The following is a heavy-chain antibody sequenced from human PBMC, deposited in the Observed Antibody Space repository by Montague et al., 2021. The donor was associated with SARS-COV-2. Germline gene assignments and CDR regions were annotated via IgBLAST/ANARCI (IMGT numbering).Heavy chain of an antibody. CDR2: IYYSGXT. J-gene: IGHJ6*02. D-gene: IGHD6-13*01. CDR3: ARVGRQQLVRLSGMDV. V-gene: IGHV4-39*07. Sequence: SETLSLTCTVSGGSISSSSYCWGWIRQPPGKGLEWIGSIYYSGXTXYXXXXKXRVTISVDTSKNQFSLKLSSVTAADTAVYYCARVGRQQLVRLSGMDVWGQGTTVTVS. CDR1: GGSISSSSYC.